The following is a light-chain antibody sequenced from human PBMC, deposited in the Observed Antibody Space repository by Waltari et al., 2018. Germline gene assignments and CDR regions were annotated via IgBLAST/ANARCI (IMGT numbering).Light chain of an antibody. J-gene: IGKJ4*01. CDR1: QSVFYSPNNNNY. Sequence: DIVLTQSPDSLAVSLGERATINCKSSQSVFYSPNNNNYLSWYQQKPGQPPKLLIYLASTRESGVPDRFSGSGSGTDFTLTISSLQAEDVALYFCQQYYGSPFTFGGGTKVEIK. CDR2: LAS. CDR3: QQYYGSPFT. V-gene: IGKV4-1*01.